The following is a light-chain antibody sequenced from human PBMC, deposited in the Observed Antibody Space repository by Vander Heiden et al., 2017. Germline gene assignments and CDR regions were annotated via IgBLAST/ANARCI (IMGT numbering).Light chain of an antibody. CDR3: QAWDSSTEVV. CDR1: KLGDKY. V-gene: IGLV3-1*01. J-gene: IGLJ2*01. Sequence: SYELTQPPSVSVSPGQTASITCSGDKLGDKYACWYQQKPGQSPVLVIHQDSKRPSGTPERFSGSNSGNTATLTISGTQAMDEADYYCQAWDSSTEVVFGGGTKLTVL. CDR2: QDS.